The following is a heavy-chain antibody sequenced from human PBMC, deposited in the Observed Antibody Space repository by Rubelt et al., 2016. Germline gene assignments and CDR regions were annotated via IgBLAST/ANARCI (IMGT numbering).Heavy chain of an antibody. CDR3: ARVGYCIGGCYPFDL. CDR2: ISDTSKYI. D-gene: IGHD2-15*01. J-gene: IGHJ4*02. Sequence: VRQAPGKGLEWVSSISDTSKYIFHADSVGGRFTISRDDAKNSLFLQMNGLRVVDTAIYYCARVGYCIGGCYPFDLWGQGTLVTVSS. V-gene: IGHV3-21*06.